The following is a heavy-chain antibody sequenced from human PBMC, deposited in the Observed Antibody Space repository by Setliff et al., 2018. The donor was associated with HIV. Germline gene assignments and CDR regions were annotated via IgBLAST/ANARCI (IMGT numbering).Heavy chain of an antibody. Sequence: KPGGSLRLSCAASGFTLNHAWMSWVRQAPGKGLEWVGRIKTKTDGGTTDYAAPVKGRFTISRDDSENTLYLQMISLKTEDTAVYYCTKGPGKGSFMDHWGQGTLVTVPQ. V-gene: IGHV3-15*01. CDR3: TKGPGKGSFMDH. CDR1: GFTLNHAW. CDR2: IKTKTDGGTT. D-gene: IGHD6-13*01. J-gene: IGHJ4*02.